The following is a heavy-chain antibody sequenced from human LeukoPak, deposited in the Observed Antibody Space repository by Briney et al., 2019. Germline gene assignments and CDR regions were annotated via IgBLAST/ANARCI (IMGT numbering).Heavy chain of an antibody. J-gene: IGHJ6*03. D-gene: IGHD3-3*01. CDR2: IIPIFGTA. Sequence: ASVKVSCKASGGTFSSYAISWVRQAPGQGLEWMGGIIPIFGTANYAQKFQGRVTIAADESTSTAYMELSSLRSEDTAVYYCARGPYYDFWIHPYYYYYYMDVWGKGTTVTVSS. V-gene: IGHV1-69*01. CDR1: GGTFSSYA. CDR3: ARGPYYDFWIHPYYYYYYMDV.